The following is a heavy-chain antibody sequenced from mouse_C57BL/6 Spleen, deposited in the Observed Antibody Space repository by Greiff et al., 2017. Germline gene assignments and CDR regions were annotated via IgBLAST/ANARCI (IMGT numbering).Heavy chain of an antibody. CDR3: AETGTGY. J-gene: IGHJ2*01. CDR2: ISSGGSYT. Sequence: DVKLVESGGDLVKPGGSLKLSCAASGFTFSSYGMSWVRQTPDKRLEWVATISSGGSYTYYPDSVKGRFTISRDNAKNTLYLQMSSLKSEDTSMDYCAETGTGYWGQGTTLTVSS. CDR1: GFTFSSYG. D-gene: IGHD4-1*01. V-gene: IGHV5-6*02.